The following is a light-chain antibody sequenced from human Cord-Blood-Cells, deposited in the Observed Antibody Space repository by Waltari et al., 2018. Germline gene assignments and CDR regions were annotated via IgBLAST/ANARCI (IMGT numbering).Light chain of an antibody. CDR2: AAS. V-gene: IGKV1-39*01. CDR1: QSISSN. CDR3: QQRYSTPLT. J-gene: IGKJ1*01. Sequence: DIQMTQSPCSLSASLGDRVTITCRASQSISSNLNWYHQKPGKAPKLLIYAASTLQSAVLSRFISSGSGTDVTLTISSLQPADFATYYCQQRYSTPLTFGQGTKVEIK.